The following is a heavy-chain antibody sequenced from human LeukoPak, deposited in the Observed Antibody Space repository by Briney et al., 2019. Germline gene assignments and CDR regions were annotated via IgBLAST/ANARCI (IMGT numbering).Heavy chain of an antibody. J-gene: IGHJ5*02. CDR1: GGSISSGGYY. V-gene: IGHV4-30-2*01. Sequence: SETLSLTCTVSGGSISSGGYYRSWIRQPPGKGLEWIGYIYHSGSTYYNPSLKSRVTISVDRSKNQFSLKLSSVTAADTAVYYCARVRTTWSNWFDPWGQGTLVTVSS. CDR2: IYHSGST. CDR3: ARVRTTWSNWFDP. D-gene: IGHD1-7*01.